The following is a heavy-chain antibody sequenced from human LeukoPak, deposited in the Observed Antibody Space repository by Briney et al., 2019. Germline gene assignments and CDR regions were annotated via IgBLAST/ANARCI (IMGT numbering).Heavy chain of an antibody. V-gene: IGHV5-10-1*01. CDR1: GSKFTSYW. J-gene: IGHJ4*02. CDR2: VDPSDSYT. Sequence: GESLKISCKGSGSKFTSYWISWVRQMPGKGLEWMGRVDPSDSYTTYSPSFQGHVSISSDKSTDTAYLQWSSLKASDTAMYYCARQGFSSASSPDYWGQGTLVTVSS. CDR3: ARQGFSSASSPDY. D-gene: IGHD6-6*01.